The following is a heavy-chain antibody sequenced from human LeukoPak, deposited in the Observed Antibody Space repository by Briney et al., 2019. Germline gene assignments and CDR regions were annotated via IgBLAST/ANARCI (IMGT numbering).Heavy chain of an antibody. CDR2: IIPIFGTA. V-gene: IGHV1-69*13. CDR3: ARDSRLLWFGGQELYYYMDV. D-gene: IGHD3-10*01. Sequence: PGASVKVSCKASGGTFSSYAISWVRQAPGQGLEWMGGIIPIFGTANYAQKFQGRVTITADESTSTAYMELSSLRSEDTAVYYCARDSRLLWFGGQELYYYMDVWGKGTTVTISS. J-gene: IGHJ6*03. CDR1: GGTFSSYA.